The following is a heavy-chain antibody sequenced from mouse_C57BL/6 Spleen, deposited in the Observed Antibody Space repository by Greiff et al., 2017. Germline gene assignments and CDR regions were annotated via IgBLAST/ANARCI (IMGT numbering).Heavy chain of an antibody. CDR1: GYTFTSYG. J-gene: IGHJ4*01. CDR2: IYPRSGST. V-gene: IGHV1-81*01. D-gene: IGHD1-1*01. Sequence: QVQLQQSGAELARPGASVKLSCKASGYTFTSYGISWVKQRTGQGLEWIGEIYPRSGSTYYNEKFKGKATLTADKSSSTAYMELRSLTSEDSAVYFCARPSLELRAMDYWGQGTSVTVSS. CDR3: ARPSLELRAMDY.